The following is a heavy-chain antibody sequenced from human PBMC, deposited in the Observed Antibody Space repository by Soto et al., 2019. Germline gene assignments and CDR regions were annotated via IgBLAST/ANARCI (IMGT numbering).Heavy chain of an antibody. J-gene: IGHJ4*02. V-gene: IGHV3-13*01. Sequence: PGGSLRLSCAASGFTFSSYDMHWVRQATGKGLEWVSAIGTAGDTYYPGSVKGRFTISRENAKNSLYLQMNSLRAEDTAVYYCARESIAAAGRGTFDYWGQGTLVTVSS. CDR2: IGTAGDT. CDR1: GFTFSSYD. CDR3: ARESIAAAGRGTFDY. D-gene: IGHD6-13*01.